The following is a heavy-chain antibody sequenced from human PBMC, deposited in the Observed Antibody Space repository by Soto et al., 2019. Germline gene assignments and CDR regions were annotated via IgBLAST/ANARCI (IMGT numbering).Heavy chain of an antibody. CDR3: ARAYCSGGSCSGLY. J-gene: IGHJ4*02. CDR2: IYYSGST. D-gene: IGHD2-15*01. Sequence: SETLSLTCTVSGGSISSYYWSWIRQPPGKGLEWIGYIYYSGSTNYNPSLKSRVTISVDTSKNQFSLKLSSVTAADTAVYYCARAYCSGGSCSGLYWGQGTLVTVSS. CDR1: GGSISSYY. V-gene: IGHV4-59*01.